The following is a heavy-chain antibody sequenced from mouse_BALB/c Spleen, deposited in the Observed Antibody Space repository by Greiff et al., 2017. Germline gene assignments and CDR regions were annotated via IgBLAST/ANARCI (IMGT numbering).Heavy chain of an antibody. J-gene: IGHJ4*01. CDR1: GYTFTSYT. V-gene: IGHV1-4*01. Sequence: VQLQQSGAELARPGASVKMSCKASGYTFTSYTMHWVKQRPGQGLEWIGYINPSSGYTNYNQKFKDKATLTADKSSSTAYMQLSSLTSEDSAVYYCAPTTDYAMDYWGQGTSVTVSS. D-gene: IGHD2-10*01. CDR3: APTTDYAMDY. CDR2: INPSSGYT.